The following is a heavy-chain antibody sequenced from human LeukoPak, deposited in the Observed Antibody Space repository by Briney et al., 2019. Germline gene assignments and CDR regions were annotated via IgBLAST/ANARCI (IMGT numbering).Heavy chain of an antibody. V-gene: IGHV1-69*04. CDR2: IIPILGIA. D-gene: IGHD3-22*01. CDR3: ARFRTWDSSGYGFDAFDI. J-gene: IGHJ3*02. Sequence: SVKVSCKASGGTFNSYAISWVRQAPGQGLEWMGRIIPILGIANYAQKFQGRVTITADKSTSTAYMELSSLRSEDTAVYYCARFRTWDSSGYGFDAFDIWGQGTMVTVSS. CDR1: GGTFNSYA.